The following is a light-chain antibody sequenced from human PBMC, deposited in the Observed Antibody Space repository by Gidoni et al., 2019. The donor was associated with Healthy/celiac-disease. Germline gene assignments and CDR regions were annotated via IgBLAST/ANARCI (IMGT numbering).Light chain of an antibody. CDR1: QSVRSSY. CDR2: GSS. V-gene: IGKV3-20*01. Sequence: EIVLTQSPGTLSLSPGERATLSCRASQSVRSSYLAWYQQKPGQAPRLLIYGSSSRATGIPDRFSGSGSGTDFTLTIRRLEPEDFALYYCQQYGSSPRTFGQGTKVEIK. CDR3: QQYGSSPRT. J-gene: IGKJ1*01.